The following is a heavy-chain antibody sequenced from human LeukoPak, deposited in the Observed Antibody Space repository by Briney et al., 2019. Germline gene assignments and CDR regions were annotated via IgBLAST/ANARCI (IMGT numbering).Heavy chain of an antibody. CDR1: GGTFSSYA. CDR3: ARDPEDDYSGVWFDP. V-gene: IGHV1-69*05. D-gene: IGHD4-11*01. Sequence: ASVKVSCKASGGTFSSYAISWVRQAPGQGLEWMGGIIPIFGTANYAQKFQGRVTITTDESTSTAYMGLSSLRSEDTAVYYCARDPEDDYSGVWFDPWGQGTLVTVSS. J-gene: IGHJ5*02. CDR2: IIPIFGTA.